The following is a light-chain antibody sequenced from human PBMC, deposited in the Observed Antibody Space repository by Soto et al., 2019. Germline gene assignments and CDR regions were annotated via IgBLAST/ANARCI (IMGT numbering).Light chain of an antibody. CDR2: ENS. Sequence: QSVLTQPPSVSAAPGQKVTISCSGNSSNIGSNDVSWHQQLPGKAPKLLIYENSQRPSGIPDRFSGSKSGTSATLGITGLQTGDEADYYCGTWDSSLIALFGTGTKLTVL. J-gene: IGLJ1*01. CDR1: SSNIGSND. CDR3: GTWDSSLIAL. V-gene: IGLV1-51*02.